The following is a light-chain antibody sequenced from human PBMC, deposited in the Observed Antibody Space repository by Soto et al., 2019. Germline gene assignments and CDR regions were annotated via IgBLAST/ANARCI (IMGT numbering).Light chain of an antibody. Sequence: GDRVTITCRASQSISSWLAWYQQKPGKAPKLLIYDASSLGSGVPSRFSGSGSGTEFTLTISSLQPDDFATYYCQQYNSYPWTFGQGTKVDIK. V-gene: IGKV1-5*01. CDR1: QSISSW. J-gene: IGKJ1*01. CDR3: QQYNSYPWT. CDR2: DAS.